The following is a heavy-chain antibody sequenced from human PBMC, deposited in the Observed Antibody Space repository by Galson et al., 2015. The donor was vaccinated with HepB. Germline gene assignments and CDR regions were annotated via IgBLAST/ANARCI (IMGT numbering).Heavy chain of an antibody. J-gene: IGHJ6*02. CDR1: GGTFSSYA. Sequence: SVKVSCKASGGTFSSYAISWVRQAPGQGLEWMGGIIPIFGIANYAQKFQGRVTITADESTSTAYMELSSLRSEDTAVYYCARVRIPRWVRGVWDDYYYYGMDVWGQGTTVTVSS. CDR2: IIPIFGIA. CDR3: ARVRIPRWVRGVWDDYYYYGMDV. V-gene: IGHV1-69*13. D-gene: IGHD3-10*01.